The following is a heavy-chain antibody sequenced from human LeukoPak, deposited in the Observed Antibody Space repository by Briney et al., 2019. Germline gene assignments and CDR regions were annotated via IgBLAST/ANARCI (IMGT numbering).Heavy chain of an antibody. J-gene: IGHJ6*02. CDR3: ARERFIGGNSYGLDV. Sequence: GGSLRLSCAASGFTFSSYSMNWVHQAPGKGLEWVSYISSSSSANYYADSVKGRFTISRDNAKNSLYLQMNSLRDEDTAVYYCARERFIGGNSYGLDVWGQGTTVTVSS. CDR2: ISSSSSAN. D-gene: IGHD5-18*01. CDR1: GFTFSSYS. V-gene: IGHV3-48*02.